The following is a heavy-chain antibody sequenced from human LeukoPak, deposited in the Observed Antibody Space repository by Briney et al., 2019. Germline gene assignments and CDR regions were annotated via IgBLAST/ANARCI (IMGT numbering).Heavy chain of an antibody. CDR2: IYHSGST. J-gene: IGHJ4*02. CDR3: ARVGITMIGDY. D-gene: IGHD3-22*01. CDR1: GYSISSGYY. Sequence: SETLSLTCSVSGYSISSGYYWGWIRQPPGKGLEWIGSIYHSGSTYYNPSLKSRVTISVDTSKNQFSLKLSSVTAADTAVYYCARVGITMIGDYWGQGTLVTVSS. V-gene: IGHV4-38-2*02.